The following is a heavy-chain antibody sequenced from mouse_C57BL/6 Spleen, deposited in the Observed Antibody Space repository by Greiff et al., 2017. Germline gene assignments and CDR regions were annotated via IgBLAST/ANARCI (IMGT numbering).Heavy chain of an antibody. J-gene: IGHJ4*01. V-gene: IGHV1-69*01. CDR1: GYTFTSYW. CDR2: IDPSDSYT. CDR3: ARVGAYMDY. Sequence: QVQLQQPGAELVMPGASVKLSCKASGYTFTSYWMHWVKQRPGQGLEWIGEIDPSDSYTNYNQTFKGKSTLTVDKSSSTAYMQLSSLTSEDSAVYYCARVGAYMDYWGQGTSVTVSS.